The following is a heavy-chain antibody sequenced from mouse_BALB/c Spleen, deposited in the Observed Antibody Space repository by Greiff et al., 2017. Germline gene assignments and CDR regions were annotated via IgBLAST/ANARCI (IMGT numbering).Heavy chain of an antibody. Sequence: EVQLQQSGPELVKPGASVKIPCKASGYTFTDYNMDWVKQSHGKSLEWIGDINPNNGGTIYNQKFKGKATLTVDKSSSTAYMELRSLTSEDTAVYYCARAFTTATRSWFAYWGQGTLVTVSA. CDR3: ARAFTTATRSWFAY. CDR1: GYTFTDYN. D-gene: IGHD1-2*01. J-gene: IGHJ3*01. CDR2: INPNNGGT. V-gene: IGHV1-18*01.